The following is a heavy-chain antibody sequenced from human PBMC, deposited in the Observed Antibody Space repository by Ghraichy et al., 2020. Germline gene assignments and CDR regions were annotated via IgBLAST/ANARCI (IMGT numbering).Heavy chain of an antibody. CDR2: IYYSGST. CDR3: ASYIVLMVYASP. CDR1: GGSISSSSYY. Sequence: SETLSLTCTVSGGSISSSSYYWGWIRQPPGKGLEWIGSIYYSGSTYYNPSLKSRVTISVDTSKNQFSLKLSSVTAADTAVYYCASYIVLMVYASPWGQGTLVTVSS. D-gene: IGHD2-8*01. V-gene: IGHV4-39*01. J-gene: IGHJ5*02.